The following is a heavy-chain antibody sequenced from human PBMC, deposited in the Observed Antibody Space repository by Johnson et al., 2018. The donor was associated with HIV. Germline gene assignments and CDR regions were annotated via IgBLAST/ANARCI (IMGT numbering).Heavy chain of an antibody. CDR1: GFTFSDYY. J-gene: IGHJ3*02. Sequence: QVQLVESGGGLVKPGGSLRLYCAASGFTFSDYYMSWIRQAPGKGLEWVSYISSSGRTIYYADSVKGRFTISRDNAQNSLFLQMSSLRAEDTAVYYCARQMFVGYHAFDIWGQGTMVTVSS. CDR3: ARQMFVGYHAFDI. V-gene: IGHV3-11*04. CDR2: ISSSGRTI. D-gene: IGHD3-16*01.